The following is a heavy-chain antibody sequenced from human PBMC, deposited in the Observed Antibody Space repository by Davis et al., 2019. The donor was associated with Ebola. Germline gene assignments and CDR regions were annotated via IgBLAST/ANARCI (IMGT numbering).Heavy chain of an antibody. CDR1: GFTFSSYA. CDR3: AKERGIGYYTDY. D-gene: IGHD3-3*01. V-gene: IGHV3-23*01. J-gene: IGHJ4*02. CDR2: ISGSGGST. Sequence: GESLKISCAASGFTFSSYAMSWVRQAPGKGLEWVSAISGSGGSTYYADSVKGRFTISRDNSKNTLYLQMNSLRAEDTAVYYCAKERGIGYYTDYWGQGTLVTVSS.